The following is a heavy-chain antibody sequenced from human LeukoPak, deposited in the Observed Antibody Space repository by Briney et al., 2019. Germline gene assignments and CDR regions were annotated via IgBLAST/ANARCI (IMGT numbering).Heavy chain of an antibody. CDR3: AKASTVYYYDSSGYYYD. J-gene: IGHJ4*02. CDR2: ISGSGGST. CDR1: GFTFSSYA. Sequence: PGGSLRLSCAASGFTFSSYAMSWVRQAPGKGLEWVSAISGSGGSTYYADSVKGRFTISRDNSKNTLYLQMNSLRAEDTAVCYCAKASTVYYYDSSGYYYDWGQGTLVTVSS. V-gene: IGHV3-23*01. D-gene: IGHD3-22*01.